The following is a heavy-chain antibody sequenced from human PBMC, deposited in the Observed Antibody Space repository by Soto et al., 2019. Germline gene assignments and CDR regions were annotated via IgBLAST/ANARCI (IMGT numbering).Heavy chain of an antibody. CDR1: GFTFSSYA. J-gene: IGHJ4*02. V-gene: IGHV3-23*01. CDR3: AKVPSKGSGNRYYFDF. Sequence: EVQLLESGGGLVQPGGSLRLSCAASGFTFSSYAMGWVRQAPGKGLEWVSSISSSGGSTYYADSVRGRLTISRDNSKNTLYLQMNSLRTEDTAVYSCAKVPSKGSGNRYYFDFWGQGTLVTVSS. CDR2: ISSSGGST. D-gene: IGHD3-10*01.